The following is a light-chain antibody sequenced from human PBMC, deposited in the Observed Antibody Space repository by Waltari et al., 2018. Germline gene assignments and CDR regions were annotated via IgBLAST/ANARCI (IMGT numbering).Light chain of an antibody. CDR2: KAS. V-gene: IGKV1-5*03. CDR1: ESISTW. Sequence: DIKLTQSPSTLSASVGDRVTITCRASESISTWLAWYQQRPGQAHNLLIYKASSLQSGVPPRFSGTGSGTEFTLTISSLQPDDFGTYHCQQYNNYPKTFGQGTKVEVK. J-gene: IGKJ1*01. CDR3: QQYNNYPKT.